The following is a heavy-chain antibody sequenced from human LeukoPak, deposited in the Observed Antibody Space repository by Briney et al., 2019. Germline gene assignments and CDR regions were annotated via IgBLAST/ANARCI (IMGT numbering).Heavy chain of an antibody. CDR2: TYYRSKWYN. Sequence: SQTLSLTCAISGDSVSSDSAAWNWIRQSPSRGLEWLGRTYYRSKWYNDYSAFVKSRIIINPDTSRNQFSLQLNSVTPEDTAVDYCARAVAGTEGWFNSWGQGTLVTVSS. CDR3: ARAVAGTEGWFNS. D-gene: IGHD1-1*01. J-gene: IGHJ5*01. V-gene: IGHV6-1*01. CDR1: GDSVSSDSAA.